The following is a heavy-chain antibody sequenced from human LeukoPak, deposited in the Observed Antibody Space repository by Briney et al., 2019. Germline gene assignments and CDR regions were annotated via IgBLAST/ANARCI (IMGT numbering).Heavy chain of an antibody. CDR1: GGSINTPNYY. CDR2: IFYSGGT. D-gene: IGHD3-3*01. J-gene: IGHJ4*02. Sequence: SETLSLTCTVSGGSINTPNYYWGWIRQTPGKGLEWIGNIFYSGGTYYSPSLTSRVTISLDTSRNQFSLKLNSVTAADTAVYYCARADRITIFGGQYYFDYWGQGTLVTVSS. CDR3: ARADRITIFGGQYYFDY. V-gene: IGHV4-39*07.